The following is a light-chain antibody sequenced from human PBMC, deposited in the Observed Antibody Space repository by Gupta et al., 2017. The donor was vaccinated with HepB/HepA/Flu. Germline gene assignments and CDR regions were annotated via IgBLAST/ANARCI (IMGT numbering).Light chain of an antibody. V-gene: IGLV3-21*04. CDR1: NIGSKS. CDR3: TVWDTRSEHVV. Sequence: SYVLTQPPSVSVAPGKTAMITCGGNNIGSKSVHWYQQKPGQDPVLVIDYESDRPSGITARGFCSNSGNKATRPIISVAAVEEADDYCTVWDTRSEHVVFGGGTKLTVL. CDR2: YES. J-gene: IGLJ2*01.